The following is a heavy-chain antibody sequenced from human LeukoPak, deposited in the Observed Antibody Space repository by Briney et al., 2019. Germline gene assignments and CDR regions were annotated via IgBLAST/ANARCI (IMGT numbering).Heavy chain of an antibody. D-gene: IGHD4-17*01. CDR3: ARGSTTVTTRGIFDY. J-gene: IGHJ4*02. Sequence: GGSLRLSCAASGFTFSSYSMNWVRQAPGKGLEWVANIKQDGSEKYYVDSVKGRFTISRDNAKNSLYLQMNSLRAEDTAVYYCARGSTTVTTRGIFDYWGQGTLVTVSS. V-gene: IGHV3-7*01. CDR2: IKQDGSEK. CDR1: GFTFSSYS.